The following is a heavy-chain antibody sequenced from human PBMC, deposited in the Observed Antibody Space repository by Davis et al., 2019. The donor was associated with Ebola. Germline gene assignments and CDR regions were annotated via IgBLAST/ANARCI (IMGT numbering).Heavy chain of an antibody. D-gene: IGHD7-27*01. J-gene: IGHJ6*02. V-gene: IGHV3-15*01. Sequence: PGGSLRLSCAASGFTFSNAWMSWVRQAPGKGLEWVGRIKSKTDGGTTDYAAPVKGRFTISRDDSKNTLYLQMNSLKTEDTAVYYCLLSFTGYGMDVWGQGTTVTVSS. CDR3: LLSFTGYGMDV. CDR1: GFTFSNAW. CDR2: IKSKTDGGTT.